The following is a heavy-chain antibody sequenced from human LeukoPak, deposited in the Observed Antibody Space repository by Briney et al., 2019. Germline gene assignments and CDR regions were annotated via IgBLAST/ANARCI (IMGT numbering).Heavy chain of an antibody. D-gene: IGHD3-3*01. CDR3: ARDPGDYDFWSAEPLNWFDP. CDR2: ITPIFGTA. V-gene: IGHV1-69*13. J-gene: IGHJ5*02. CDR1: GGTFSSYA. Sequence: SVKVSCKASGGTFSSYAISWVRQAPGQGLEWMGGITPIFGTANYAQKFQGRVTITADESTSTAYMELSSLRSEDTAVYYCARDPGDYDFWSAEPLNWFDPWGQGTLVTVSS.